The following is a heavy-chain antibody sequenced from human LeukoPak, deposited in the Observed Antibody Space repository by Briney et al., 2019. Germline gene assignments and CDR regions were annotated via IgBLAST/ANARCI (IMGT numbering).Heavy chain of an antibody. CDR3: AKVRLPLWEGDNDAFDI. D-gene: IGHD3-16*01. J-gene: IGHJ3*02. CDR1: GFTFDDYA. V-gene: IGHV3-9*03. CDR2: ISWNSGSI. Sequence: SGGSLRLSCAASGFTFDDYAMHWVRQAPGKGLEWVSGISWNSGSIGYADSVKGRFTISRDNAKNSLYLQMNSLRAEDMALYYCAKVRLPLWEGDNDAFDIWGQGTMVTVSS.